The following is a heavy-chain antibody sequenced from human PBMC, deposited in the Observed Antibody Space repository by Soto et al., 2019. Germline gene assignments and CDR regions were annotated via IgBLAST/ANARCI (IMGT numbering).Heavy chain of an antibody. CDR1: GFSLSTTAMG. CDR2: IYWDDDK. D-gene: IGHD3-9*01. CDR3: AHSRKSYYDILTGYNY. Sequence: QITLKESGPTLVKPTQTLTLTCTFSGFSLSTTAMGVAWIRQPPGKALEWLALIYWDDDKRYSPSLKSRLTITQDTSKHQVVLTMTNMDPVDTATYYCAHSRKSYYDILTGYNYWGQGTLVTVSS. V-gene: IGHV2-5*02. J-gene: IGHJ4*02.